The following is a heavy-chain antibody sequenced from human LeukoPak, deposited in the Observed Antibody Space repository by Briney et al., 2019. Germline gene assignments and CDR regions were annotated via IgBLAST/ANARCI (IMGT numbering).Heavy chain of an antibody. V-gene: IGHV3-23*01. CDR3: AKGSSAGRPYYFDY. J-gene: IGHJ4*02. Sequence: QSGGSLRLSCAASGFTFSSYTMSWVRQAPGKGLEWVSAISHTSEYTYHADSVKGRFTISRDNSKNTLYLRMNSLRAEDTAMYYCAKGSSAGRPYYFDYWGQGTLVTVSS. CDR1: GFTFSSYT. CDR2: ISHTSEYT. D-gene: IGHD3-10*01.